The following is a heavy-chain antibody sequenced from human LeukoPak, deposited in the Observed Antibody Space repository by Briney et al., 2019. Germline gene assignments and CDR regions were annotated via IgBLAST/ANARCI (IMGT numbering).Heavy chain of an antibody. CDR3: ARDDGTIDY. V-gene: IGHV3-53*01. D-gene: IGHD1/OR15-1a*01. CDR2: IYSGGST. Sequence: GGSLRLSCAASGVTVSSNYMSWVRQAPGKGLEWVSVIYSGGSTYYTDSVKGRFTISRDNSKNTLYLQMNSLRAEDTAVYYYARDDGTIDYWGQGTLVTVSS. CDR1: GVTVSSNY. J-gene: IGHJ4*02.